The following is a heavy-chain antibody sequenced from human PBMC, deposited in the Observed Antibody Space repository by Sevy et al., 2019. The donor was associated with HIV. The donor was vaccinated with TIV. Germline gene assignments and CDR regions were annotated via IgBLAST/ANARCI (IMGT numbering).Heavy chain of an antibody. CDR2: IKQDGSEK. CDR1: GFTFSSYW. Sequence: GGSLRLSCAASGFTFSSYWMSWVRQAPGKGLEWVANIKQDGSEKYYVDSVKGRFTISRDNAKNSLYLQMNSLRAEDTAVYYCARDSRKDEFWSGQRYYYGMDVWGQGTTVTVSS. J-gene: IGHJ6*02. D-gene: IGHD3-3*01. CDR3: ARDSRKDEFWSGQRYYYGMDV. V-gene: IGHV3-7*01.